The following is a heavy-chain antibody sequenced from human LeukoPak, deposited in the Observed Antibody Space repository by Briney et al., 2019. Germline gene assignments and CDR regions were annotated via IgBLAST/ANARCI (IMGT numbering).Heavy chain of an antibody. CDR1: GFTLSDHY. D-gene: IGHD1-14*01. J-gene: IGHJ6*02. V-gene: IGHV3-72*01. Sequence: GGSPRLSCAASGFTLSDHYMDWVRQAPGKGLEWVGRSRNKANSYTTEYAASVKGRFTISRDDSENSLYLQMNSLKTEDTAVYYCGRGEPSGCQQDYPGLDVWGQGTKGNISS. CDR2: SRNKANSYTT. CDR3: GRGEPSGCQQDYPGLDV.